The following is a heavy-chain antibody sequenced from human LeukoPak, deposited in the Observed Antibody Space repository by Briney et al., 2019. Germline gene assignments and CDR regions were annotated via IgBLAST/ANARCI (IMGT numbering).Heavy chain of an antibody. J-gene: IGHJ4*02. D-gene: IGHD2-15*01. CDR1: GFTFSSYG. CDR3: AKDQLTCSGGSCYSVNFDY. CDR2: IRYDGSNK. Sequence: PGGSLRLSCAASGFTFSSYGMHWVRQAPGKGLEWVAFIRYDGSNKYYADSVKGRFTISRDNSKNTLYLQMNSLRAEDTAVYYCAKDQLTCSGGSCYSVNFDYWGQGTLVTVSS. V-gene: IGHV3-30*02.